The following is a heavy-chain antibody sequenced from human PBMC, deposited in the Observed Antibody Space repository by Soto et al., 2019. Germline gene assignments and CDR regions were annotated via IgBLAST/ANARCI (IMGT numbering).Heavy chain of an antibody. D-gene: IGHD6-13*01. Sequence: GGSLRLSCAASGFTFRNYAMTWVRQAPGGGLEWVSGISDNGGSTYYADSVTGRFTISRDNSKNTLYLQMDSLRAEDTAIYYCAQDSGTIAQREVFDYWGQGTLVTVYS. V-gene: IGHV3-23*01. J-gene: IGHJ4*02. CDR2: ISDNGGST. CDR1: GFTFRNYA. CDR3: AQDSGTIAQREVFDY.